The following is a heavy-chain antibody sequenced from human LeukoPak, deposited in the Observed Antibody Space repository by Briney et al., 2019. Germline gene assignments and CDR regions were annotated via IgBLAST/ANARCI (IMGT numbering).Heavy chain of an antibody. V-gene: IGHV3-30*02. J-gene: IGHJ6*03. CDR3: AKGSKEVLFTRNHYMDV. CDR2: IRYDGSNR. CDR1: GFTFSSYG. D-gene: IGHD1-14*01. Sequence: GGSLRLSCAASGFTFSSYGMHWVRRAPGKGLEWVAFIRYDGSNRYYADSVKGRFTISRDNSKNTLYLQINSLRGEDTAVYYCAKGSKEVLFTRNHYMDVWGKGTTVTSSS.